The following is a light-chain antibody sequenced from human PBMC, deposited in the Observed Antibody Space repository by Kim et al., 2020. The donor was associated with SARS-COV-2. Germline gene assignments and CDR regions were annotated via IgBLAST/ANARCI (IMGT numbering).Light chain of an antibody. J-gene: IGKJ1*01. CDR3: QKYNFAPPT. V-gene: IGKV1-27*01. CDR2: AAS. CDR1: QGISND. Sequence: DIQMTQSPSSLSASVGDRVTITCRASQGISNDLAWYQQKPGKVPKLLIYAASALQSGVPSRFSGSGSGTDFTLTITSLQAEDVATYYCQKYNFAPPTFGQGTKVDIK.